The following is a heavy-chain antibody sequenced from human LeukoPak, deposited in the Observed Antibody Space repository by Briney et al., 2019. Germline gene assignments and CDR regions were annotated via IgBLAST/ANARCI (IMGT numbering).Heavy chain of an antibody. CDR2: ISGSGGST. V-gene: IGHV3-23*01. CDR1: GFTFSSYA. Sequence: GGSLRLSCAASGFTFSSYAMSWVRQAPGKGLERVSGISGSGGSTYYADSVKGRFTVSIDNSKNTLYLQMNSLRAEDTAVYYCAKIVVLLWFGDIDYWGQGTLVTVSS. D-gene: IGHD3-10*01. CDR3: AKIVVLLWFGDIDY. J-gene: IGHJ4*02.